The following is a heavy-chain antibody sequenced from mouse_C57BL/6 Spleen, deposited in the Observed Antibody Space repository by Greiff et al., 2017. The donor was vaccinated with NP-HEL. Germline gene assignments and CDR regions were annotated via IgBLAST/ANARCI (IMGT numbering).Heavy chain of an antibody. Sequence: QVQLQQSGPELVKPGASVKLSCKASGYTFTSYDINWVKQRPGQGLEWIGWIYPRDGSTKYNEKFKGQATLTVDTSSSTAYMELHSLTSEDSAVYFCARRGTIYYDYDGAMDYWGQGTSVTVSS. CDR1: GYTFTSYD. CDR3: ARRGTIYYDYDGAMDY. CDR2: IYPRDGST. D-gene: IGHD2-4*01. V-gene: IGHV1-85*01. J-gene: IGHJ4*01.